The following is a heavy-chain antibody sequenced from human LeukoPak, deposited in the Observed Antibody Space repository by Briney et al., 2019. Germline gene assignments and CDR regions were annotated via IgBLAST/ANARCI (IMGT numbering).Heavy chain of an antibody. CDR2: IYPRDSDA. J-gene: IGHJ4*02. V-gene: IGHV5-51*01. CDR3: ARRGFCSGGSCFSAPFDY. CDR1: GYSFTTYW. D-gene: IGHD2-15*01. Sequence: GESLKISCKGSGYSFTTYWIGWARPMPGKGLEWMGIIYPRDSDARYSPSFQGQVTISVEKSLTTAYLQWSSLKASDTAMYYCARRGFCSGGSCFSAPFDYWGQGALLTVSP.